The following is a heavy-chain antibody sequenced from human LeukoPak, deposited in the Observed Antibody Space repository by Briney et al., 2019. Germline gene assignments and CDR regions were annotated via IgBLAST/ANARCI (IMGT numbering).Heavy chain of an antibody. D-gene: IGHD5-18*01. CDR1: GGSISSYY. V-gene: IGHV4-4*07. Sequence: SETLSLTCTVSGGSISSYYWSWIRQPAGKGLEWIGRIYTSGSTNYNPSLKSRVTMSVDTSKNQFSPKLSSVTAADTAVYYCARGSVDTAMVDYWGQGTLVTVSS. CDR2: IYTSGST. CDR3: ARGSVDTAMVDY. J-gene: IGHJ4*02.